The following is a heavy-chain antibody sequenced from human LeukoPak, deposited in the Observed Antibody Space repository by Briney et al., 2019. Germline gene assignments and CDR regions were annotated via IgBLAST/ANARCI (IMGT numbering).Heavy chain of an antibody. CDR3: ARDYLPQLRTRDYYYGMDV. CDR2: ISGSGGST. V-gene: IGHV3-23*01. Sequence: GGSLRLSCAASGFTFSSYAMSWVRQAPGKGLEWVSAISGSGGSTYYADSVKGRFTISRDNAKNSLYLQMNSLRAEDTAVYYCARDYLPQLRTRDYYYGMDVWGQGTTVTVSS. D-gene: IGHD4-17*01. CDR1: GFTFSSYA. J-gene: IGHJ6*02.